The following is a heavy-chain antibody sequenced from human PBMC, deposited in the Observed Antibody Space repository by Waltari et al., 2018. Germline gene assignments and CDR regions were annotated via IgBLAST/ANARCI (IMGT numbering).Heavy chain of an antibody. Sequence: VQLVPSGAAVQKPGALVKVSCKVSGYPITELHMHWDRRAPGNGLEWMGGFDPEDGETIYAQKFQGRVTMTEDTSTDTAYMELSSLRSDDTAVYYCATLPSVVTQDFDYWGQGTLVTVSS. CDR1: GYPITELH. CDR2: FDPEDGET. CDR3: ATLPSVVTQDFDY. D-gene: IGHD2-21*02. J-gene: IGHJ4*02. V-gene: IGHV1-24*01.